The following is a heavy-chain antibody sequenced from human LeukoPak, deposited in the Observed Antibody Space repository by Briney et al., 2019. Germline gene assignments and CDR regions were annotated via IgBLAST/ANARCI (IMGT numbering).Heavy chain of an antibody. Sequence: GESLKVSCKGSGYRFTSYWIGWVRQMPGKGLEWMGVVYPGDSDTRYSPSFQGQVTISADKSISTAYLQWSSLKASDTAMYYCARGHLYDYSSTSYYFDCWGQGTLVTVSS. J-gene: IGHJ4*02. CDR3: ARGHLYDYSSTSYYFDC. D-gene: IGHD6-13*01. V-gene: IGHV5-51*01. CDR1: GYRFTSYW. CDR2: VYPGDSDT.